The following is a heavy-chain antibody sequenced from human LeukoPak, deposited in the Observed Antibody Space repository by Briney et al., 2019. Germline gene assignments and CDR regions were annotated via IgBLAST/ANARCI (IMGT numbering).Heavy chain of an antibody. CDR3: ARGHISYDILTLDY. CDR1: GYIFTSYW. D-gene: IGHD3-9*01. V-gene: IGHV5-51*01. CDR2: IYPGDSDT. J-gene: IGHJ4*02. Sequence: GEPLKISCKGSGYIFTSYWIGWVRQLPGKGLEWMGIIYPGDSDTRYSPSFQGQVTISADKSISTAYLQWSSLKASDTAIYYCARGHISYDILTLDYWGQGTLVTVSS.